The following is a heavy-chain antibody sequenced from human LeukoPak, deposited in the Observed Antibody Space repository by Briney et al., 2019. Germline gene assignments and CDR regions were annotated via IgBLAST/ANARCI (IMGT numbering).Heavy chain of an antibody. J-gene: IGHJ4*02. D-gene: IGHD5-18*01. CDR2: IRQDGGEE. CDR3: ARGVGYSYGLFDY. V-gene: IGHV3-7*01. Sequence: GGSLRLSCVASGFTFTTYWMSWVRQAPGKGLEWVANIRQDGGEEYYVDSVKGRFTISRDNAKNSLYLQMNSLRAEDTAVYYCARGVGYSYGLFDYWGQGTLVTVSS. CDR1: GFTFTTYW.